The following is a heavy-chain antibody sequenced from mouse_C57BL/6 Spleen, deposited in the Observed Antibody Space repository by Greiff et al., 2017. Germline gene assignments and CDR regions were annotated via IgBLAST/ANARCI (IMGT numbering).Heavy chain of an antibody. D-gene: IGHD2-3*01. CDR3: ARKGSYDGYYWFAY. CDR1: GFSLTSYG. CDR2: IWSGGST. V-gene: IGHV2-2*01. J-gene: IGHJ3*01. Sequence: VKLQESGPGLVQPSQSLSITCTVSGFSLTSYGVHWVRQSPGKGLEWLGVIWSGGSTDYNAAFISRLSISKDNSKSQVFFKMNSLQADDTAIYYCARKGSYDGYYWFAYWGQGTLVTVSA.